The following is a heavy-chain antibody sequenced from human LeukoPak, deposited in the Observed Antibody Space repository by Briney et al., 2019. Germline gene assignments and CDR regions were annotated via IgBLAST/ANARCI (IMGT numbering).Heavy chain of an antibody. D-gene: IGHD7-27*01. CDR3: ARDSAGDPGVYAI. J-gene: IGHJ3*02. Sequence: PSETLSLTCTVSGGSISSGGYYWNWIRQHPGKGLEWIGYIYYSGSTYYNPSLKSRVTISVDTSKNQFSLRLSFVTAAHTAVYYCARDSAGDPGVYAIWGQGTLVTVSS. CDR1: GGSISSGGYY. CDR2: IYYSGST. V-gene: IGHV4-31*03.